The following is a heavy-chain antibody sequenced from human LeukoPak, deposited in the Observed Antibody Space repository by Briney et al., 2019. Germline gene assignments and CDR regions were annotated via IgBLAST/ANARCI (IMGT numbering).Heavy chain of an antibody. J-gene: IGHJ4*02. Sequence: GGSLRLSCAASGFTFSSYEMNWVRQAPGKGLEWVSYISSSGSTISYADSVKGRFTISRDNAKNSLYLQMSSLRVEDTAVYYCAKDDRHIVMVVAAYPDNWGQGTLITVSS. CDR3: AKDDRHIVMVVAAYPDN. CDR2: ISSSGSTI. V-gene: IGHV3-48*03. CDR1: GFTFSSYE. D-gene: IGHD2-15*01.